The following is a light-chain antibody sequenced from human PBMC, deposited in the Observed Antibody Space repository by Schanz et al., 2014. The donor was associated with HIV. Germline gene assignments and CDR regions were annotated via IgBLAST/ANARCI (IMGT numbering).Light chain of an antibody. J-gene: IGKJ3*01. CDR1: QDFRTY. CDR3: QHYGGS. Sequence: AIRITQSPSSLSASTGDRVTITCRASQDFRTYLAWYQQKPGQAPNLLIYSASTLHSGVPSRFSGSGSGTDFTLTISRLEPEDFAVYYCQHYGGSFGPGTTVDYK. V-gene: IGKV1-8*01. CDR2: SAS.